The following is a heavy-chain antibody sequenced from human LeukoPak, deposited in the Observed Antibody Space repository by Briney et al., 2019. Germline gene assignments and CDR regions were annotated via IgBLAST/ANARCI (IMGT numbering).Heavy chain of an antibody. V-gene: IGHV3-30-3*01. CDR1: GFTFSSYA. J-gene: IGHJ4*02. D-gene: IGHD3-10*01. CDR2: ISYDGSNK. CDR3: ARADGVVRGVIDY. Sequence: PGGSLRLSCAASGFTFSSYAMHWVRQAPGKGLEWVAVISYDGSNKYYADSVKGRVTISRDNSKNTLYLQMNSLRAEDTAVYYCARADGVVRGVIDYWGQGTLVTVSS.